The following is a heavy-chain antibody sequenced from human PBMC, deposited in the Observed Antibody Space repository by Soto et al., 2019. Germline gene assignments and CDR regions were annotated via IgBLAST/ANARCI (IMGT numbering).Heavy chain of an antibody. CDR3: ARDSGLIGFDP. V-gene: IGHV1-18*01. D-gene: IGHD1-26*01. Sequence: GASVKVSCKASGYTFTSYGISWVRQAPGQGLEWMGWISAYNGNTNYAHKLQGRFTMTTDTSTSTAYMELRSLSSDDTAVYYCARDSGLIGFDPWGQGILVTVSS. CDR2: ISAYNGNT. J-gene: IGHJ5*02. CDR1: GYTFTSYG.